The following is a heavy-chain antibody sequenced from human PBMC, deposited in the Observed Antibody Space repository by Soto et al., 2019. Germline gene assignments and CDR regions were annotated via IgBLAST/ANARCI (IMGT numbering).Heavy chain of an antibody. Sequence: GGSLRLSCAASGFTFSSYSMNWVRQAPGKGLEWVSSISSSSSYIYYADSVKGRFTISRDNAKNSLYLQMNSLRAEDTAVYYCARDEEMATIMGYYYYGMDVWGQGTTVTVSS. CDR2: ISSSSSYI. J-gene: IGHJ6*02. CDR1: GFTFSSYS. CDR3: ARDEEMATIMGYYYYGMDV. D-gene: IGHD5-12*01. V-gene: IGHV3-21*01.